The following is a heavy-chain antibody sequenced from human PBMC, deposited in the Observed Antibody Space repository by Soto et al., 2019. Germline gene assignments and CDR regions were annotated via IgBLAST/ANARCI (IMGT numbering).Heavy chain of an antibody. J-gene: IGHJ4*02. Sequence: EVHVVESGGDLVEPGGSLRLSCVTSGFMFSSAWMSWVRQAPGKGLEWVARIKSTKDGGARDYAAPVNGRFSISRDDSKSTVYLQMNSIRVEDTALYYCVEGWNDFWGQGTRVTVSS. CDR1: GFMFSSAW. CDR2: IKSTKDGGAR. V-gene: IGHV3-15*01. CDR3: VEGWNDF. D-gene: IGHD1-1*01.